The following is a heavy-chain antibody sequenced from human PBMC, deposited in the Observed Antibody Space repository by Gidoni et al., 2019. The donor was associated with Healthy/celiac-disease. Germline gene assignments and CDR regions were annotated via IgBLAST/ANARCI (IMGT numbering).Heavy chain of an antibody. CDR1: GGSVSSGGYY. V-gene: IGHV4-31*03. CDR3: ARGRVAATVYGMDV. J-gene: IGHJ6*02. Sequence: QVQLQESGPGLVKPSQTLSLTCTVAGGSVSSGGYYWSWIRQHPGKGLEWIGYIYYSASTYYNPSLKSRVTISVDTSKNQFSLKLSSVTAADTAVYYCARGRVAATVYGMDVWGQGTTVTVSS. CDR2: IYYSAST. D-gene: IGHD6-13*01.